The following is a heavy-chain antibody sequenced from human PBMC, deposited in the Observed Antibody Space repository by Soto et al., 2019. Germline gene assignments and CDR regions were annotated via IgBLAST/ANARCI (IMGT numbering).Heavy chain of an antibody. Sequence: SETLSLTCTVSGGSISSGDYYWSWIRQPPGKGLEWIGYIYYSGSTYYNPSLKSRVTISVDTSKNQFSLKLSSVTAADTAVYYCARVPRVLRFLEWPYFSRADGMDVWGQGTPVTVYS. CDR1: GGSISSGDYY. CDR2: IYYSGST. CDR3: ARVPRVLRFLEWPYFSRADGMDV. J-gene: IGHJ6*02. V-gene: IGHV4-30-4*01. D-gene: IGHD3-3*01.